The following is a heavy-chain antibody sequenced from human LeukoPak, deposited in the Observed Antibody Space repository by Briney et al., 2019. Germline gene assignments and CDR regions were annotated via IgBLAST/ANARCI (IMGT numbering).Heavy chain of an antibody. CDR2: IKQGGGEK. V-gene: IGHV3-7*03. CDR1: GITFSRYW. CDR3: ARDGRPLDY. J-gene: IGHJ4*02. Sequence: PGGSLRLSCVDSGITFSRYWMSWVRQAPGKGLEWVANIKQGGGEKYYVDSVKGRFTVSRDNAKNSLYLQMNSLRVEDTAVYYCARDGRPLDYWGQGTLVTVSS.